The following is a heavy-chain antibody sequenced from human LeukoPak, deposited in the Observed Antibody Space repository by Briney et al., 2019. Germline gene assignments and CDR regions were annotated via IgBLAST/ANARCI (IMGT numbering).Heavy chain of an antibody. D-gene: IGHD3-10*01. V-gene: IGHV4-59*01. Sequence: PSETLSLTCTISDDSIYDYYWSWLRQPPGQGLEWIGYIYYSGSTNYNPSLESRVTISVDTSKNQFSLNLSAVTAADTAVYYCARVVGGVLLWFGEPYYFDYWGQGTLVTVSS. CDR1: DDSIYDYY. CDR2: IYYSGST. J-gene: IGHJ4*02. CDR3: ARVVGGVLLWFGEPYYFDY.